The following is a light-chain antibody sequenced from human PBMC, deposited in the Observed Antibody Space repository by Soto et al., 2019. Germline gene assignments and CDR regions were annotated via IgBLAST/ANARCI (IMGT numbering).Light chain of an antibody. Sequence: EMVMTQSPATLSVSPGERATLSCRASQSFRDNLAWYQQKPGQAPRLLIYRASIRATGVPARFSGSGSGTEFTLTISGLQSEDFAVYYCQQYNHWPPVFTFGPGTKVDIK. CDR1: QSFRDN. CDR3: QQYNHWPPVFT. V-gene: IGKV3-15*01. CDR2: RAS. J-gene: IGKJ3*01.